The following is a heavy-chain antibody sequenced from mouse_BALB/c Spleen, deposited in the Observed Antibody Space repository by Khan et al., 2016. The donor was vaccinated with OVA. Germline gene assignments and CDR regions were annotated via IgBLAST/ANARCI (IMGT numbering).Heavy chain of an antibody. CDR2: INPNNGDT. D-gene: IGHD2-2*01. Sequence: VELVESGAELVKPGASVKLSCKASGYTFTSYYMYWVKQRPGQGLEWIGEINPNNGDTNFNEKFKSKATLTVDKSSSTAYMQLSSLTSEDSAVYYCTRSGYGSFAYWGQGTHVTVSA. CDR1: GYTFTSYY. V-gene: IGHV1S81*02. CDR3: TRSGYGSFAY. J-gene: IGHJ3*01.